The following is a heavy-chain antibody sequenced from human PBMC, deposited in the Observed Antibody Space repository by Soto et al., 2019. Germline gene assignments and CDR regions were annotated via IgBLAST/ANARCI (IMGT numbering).Heavy chain of an antibody. Sequence: ASVKVSCKASGGTLSTYAISWVRQAPGQGLEWMGGIIPIFGTANYAQMFQGRVTITADKSTSTAYMELSSLTSADTAVYYCAREPQDGSGSYFDSWGQGTLVTVPQ. CDR2: IIPIFGTA. CDR1: GGTLSTYA. CDR3: AREPQDGSGSYFDS. J-gene: IGHJ4*02. V-gene: IGHV1-69*06. D-gene: IGHD3-10*01.